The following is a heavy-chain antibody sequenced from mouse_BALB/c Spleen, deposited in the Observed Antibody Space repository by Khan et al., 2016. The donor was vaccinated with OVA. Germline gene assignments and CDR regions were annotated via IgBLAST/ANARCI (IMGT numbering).Heavy chain of an antibody. Sequence: QVQLKESGPGLVAPSQSLSITCTVSGFSLTSYGVHWVRQPPGKGLEWLGVIWTGGSTNYNSALMSRLSISKDNSKSQLFLKMNSLQTDDTAMYYCARYYGNYGWYFDVWGAGTTVTVSS. CDR1: GFSLTSYG. V-gene: IGHV2-9*02. D-gene: IGHD2-1*01. J-gene: IGHJ1*01. CDR2: IWTGGST. CDR3: ARYYGNYGWYFDV.